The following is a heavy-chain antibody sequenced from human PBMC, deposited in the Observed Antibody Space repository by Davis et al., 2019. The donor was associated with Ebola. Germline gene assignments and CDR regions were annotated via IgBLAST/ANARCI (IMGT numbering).Heavy chain of an antibody. CDR2: INHSGST. V-gene: IGHV4-34*01. CDR1: GGSFSGYY. J-gene: IGHJ6*02. Sequence: MPSETLSLTCAVYGGSFSGYYWSWIRQPPGKGLEWIGEINHSGSTNYNPSLKSRVTISVDTSKNQFSLKLSSVTAADTAVYYCARNYYYGMDVWGQGTTVTVYS. CDR3: ARNYYYGMDV.